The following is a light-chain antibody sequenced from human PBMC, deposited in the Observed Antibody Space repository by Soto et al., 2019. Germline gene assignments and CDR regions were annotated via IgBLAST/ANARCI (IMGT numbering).Light chain of an antibody. CDR2: GAS. V-gene: IGKV3-20*01. CDR1: QSVSSRY. CDR3: QQYGTSRPIT. J-gene: IGKJ5*01. Sequence: EIVLTQSPGTLSLSPGERATLSCRASQSVSSRYLAWYQHKPGQAPRLLIYGASSRATGIPDRFGGSGSGTDFTLTISRLEPDDFAVYDCQQYGTSRPITFGQGSRLEIK.